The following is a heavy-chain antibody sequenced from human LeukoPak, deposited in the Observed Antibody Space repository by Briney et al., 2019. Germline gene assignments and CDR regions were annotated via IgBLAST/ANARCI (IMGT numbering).Heavy chain of an antibody. J-gene: IGHJ4*02. CDR3: ARGSSCPYY. Sequence: GGSLRLSCAASGFTFSSYAMHWVRQAPGKGLEWVAVISYDGSNKYYADSVKGRFTISRDNSKNTLYLQMNSLRAEDTAVYYCARGSSCPYYWGQGTLVTVSS. V-gene: IGHV3-30-3*01. D-gene: IGHD3-10*01. CDR2: ISYDGSNK. CDR1: GFTFSSYA.